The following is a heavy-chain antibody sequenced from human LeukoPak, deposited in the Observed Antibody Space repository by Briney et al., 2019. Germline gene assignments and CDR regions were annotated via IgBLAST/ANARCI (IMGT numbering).Heavy chain of an antibody. CDR3: AREGDPQTMVRGGLWGAYYYYGMDV. V-gene: IGHV3-30*03. J-gene: IGHJ6*02. CDR1: GFTFSSYG. D-gene: IGHD3-10*01. Sequence: PGRSLRLSCAASGFTFSSYGMHWVRQAPGKGLEWVAVISYDGSNKYYADSVKGRFTISRDNSKNTLYLQMNSLRAEDTAVYYCAREGDPQTMVRGGLWGAYYYYGMDVWGQGTTVTVSS. CDR2: ISYDGSNK.